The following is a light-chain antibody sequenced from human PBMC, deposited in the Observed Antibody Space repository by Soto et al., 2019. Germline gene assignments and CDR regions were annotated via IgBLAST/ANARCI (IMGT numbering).Light chain of an antibody. CDR3: LKYSSAPWT. CDR1: QGISND. Sequence: DIQMTQSPSSLSASVGDRVTITCRASQGISNDLVWYHQKPGKVPKLLIYAASPLQSGVPSRFNGSGSRTEFTLTISSLQPEDVATYYCLKYSSAPWTFGQGTKVEIK. V-gene: IGKV1-27*01. J-gene: IGKJ1*01. CDR2: AAS.